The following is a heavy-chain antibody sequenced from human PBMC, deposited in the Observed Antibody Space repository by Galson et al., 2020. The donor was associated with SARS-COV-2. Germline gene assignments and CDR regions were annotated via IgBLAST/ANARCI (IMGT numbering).Heavy chain of an antibody. J-gene: IGHJ4*02. V-gene: IGHV3-11*01. CDR1: GFTFSDYY. D-gene: IGHD3-16*01. CDR2: ISSSGSTI. CDR3: ARETLRGGFDY. Sequence: LSLTCAASGFTFSDYYMSWIRQAPGKGLEWVSYISSSGSTIYYADSVKGRFTISRDNAKNSLYLQMNSLRAEDTAVYYCARETLRGGFDYWGQGTLVTVSS.